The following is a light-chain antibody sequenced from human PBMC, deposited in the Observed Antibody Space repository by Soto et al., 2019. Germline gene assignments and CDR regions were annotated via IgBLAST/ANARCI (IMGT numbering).Light chain of an antibody. V-gene: IGKV1-12*01. J-gene: IGKJ5*01. CDR2: TTS. Sequence: DIQMTQSPSSVSASVGDRVTITCRASQSINNWLAWYQQKPGKAPKLLIYTTSNLQSGVPSRFSGSGSGTDFTLTISSLQPEDFATYYWQQANSFPLPFGQGTRLEIK. CDR3: QQANSFPLP. CDR1: QSINNW.